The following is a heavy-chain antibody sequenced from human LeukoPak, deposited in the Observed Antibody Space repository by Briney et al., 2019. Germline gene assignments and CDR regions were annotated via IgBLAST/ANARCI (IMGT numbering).Heavy chain of an antibody. CDR2: ISSSSSTI. CDR1: GFTFSSYS. V-gene: IGHV3-48*01. D-gene: IGHD5-24*01. Sequence: PGGSLRLSCAASGFTFSSYSMNWVRQAPGKGLEWVSYISSSSSTIYYADSVKGRFTISRDNAKNSLYLQMNSLRAEDTAVYYCAGDVEMDTGGAFDIWGQGTMVTVSS. J-gene: IGHJ3*02. CDR3: AGDVEMDTGGAFDI.